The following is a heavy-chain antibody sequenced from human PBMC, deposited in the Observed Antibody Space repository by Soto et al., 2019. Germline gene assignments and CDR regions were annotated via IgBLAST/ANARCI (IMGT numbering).Heavy chain of an antibody. Sequence: ASVKVSCKASGYRFTSYGISWVRQAPGQGLEWLGWISAYDDNTKYAQTLQGRVSMSTDTSTNTAYMELRSLRSDDTAMYYCGIGGYYDSSGSRNYHYYGMNVWGQGTTVTVS. V-gene: IGHV1-18*01. D-gene: IGHD3-22*01. CDR3: GIGGYYDSSGSRNYHYYGMNV. J-gene: IGHJ6*02. CDR1: GYRFTSYG. CDR2: ISAYDDNT.